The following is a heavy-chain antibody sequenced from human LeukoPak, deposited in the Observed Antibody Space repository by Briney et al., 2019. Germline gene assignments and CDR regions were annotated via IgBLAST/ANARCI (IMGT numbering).Heavy chain of an antibody. CDR3: ARGALEGITMIPKGDDAFDI. Sequence: GGSLRLSCAASGFTFSSYEMNWVRQAPGKGLEWVTYISSSGSTIYCADSVKGRFTISRDNAKNSLYLQMNSLRAEDTAVYYCARGALEGITMIPKGDDAFDIWGQGTMVTVSS. D-gene: IGHD3-22*01. J-gene: IGHJ3*02. V-gene: IGHV3-48*03. CDR2: ISSSGSTI. CDR1: GFTFSSYE.